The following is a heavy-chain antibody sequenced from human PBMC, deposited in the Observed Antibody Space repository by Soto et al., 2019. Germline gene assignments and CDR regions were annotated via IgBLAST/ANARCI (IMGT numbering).Heavy chain of an antibody. Sequence: SETLSLTCTVSGGSISSSSYYWGWIRQPPGKGLEWIGSINHSGSTNYNPSLKSRVTISVDTSKNQFSLKLSSVTAADTAVYYCARGLRSYYYYMDVWGKGTTVTVSS. CDR3: ARGLRSYYYYMDV. CDR1: GGSISSSSYY. CDR2: INHSGST. J-gene: IGHJ6*03. V-gene: IGHV4-39*07.